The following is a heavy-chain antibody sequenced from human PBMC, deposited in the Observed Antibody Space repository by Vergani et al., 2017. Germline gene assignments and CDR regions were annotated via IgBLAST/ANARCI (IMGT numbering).Heavy chain of an antibody. CDR3: ARRLITFGGVISP. V-gene: IGHV3-23*01. Sequence: TASGFTFSSYAMSWVRQAPGKGLEWVSAISGSGGSTYYADSVKGRFTISRDNSKNTLYLQMNSLRAEDTAVYYCARRLITFGGVISPWGQGTLVTVSS. J-gene: IGHJ5*02. CDR2: ISGSGGST. CDR1: GFTFSSYA. D-gene: IGHD3-16*02.